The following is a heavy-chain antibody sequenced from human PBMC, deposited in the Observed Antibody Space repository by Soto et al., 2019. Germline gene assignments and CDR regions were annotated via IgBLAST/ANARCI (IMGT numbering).Heavy chain of an antibody. Sequence: PSETLSLTCTVSGGSISSSSYYWGWIRQPPGKGLEWIGSIYYSGSTYYNPSLKSRVTISVDTSKNQFSLKLSSVTAADTALYYCARQRYSYGSRPPYPFDYWGQGTLVTVSS. V-gene: IGHV4-39*01. D-gene: IGHD5-18*01. CDR3: ARQRYSYGSRPPYPFDY. J-gene: IGHJ4*02. CDR1: GGSISSSSYY. CDR2: IYYSGST.